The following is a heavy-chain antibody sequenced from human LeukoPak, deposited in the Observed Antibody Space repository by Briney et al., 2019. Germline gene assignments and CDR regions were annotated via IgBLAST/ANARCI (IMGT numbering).Heavy chain of an antibody. D-gene: IGHD6-19*01. CDR2: INPNSGGT. Sequence: RASVKVSCKASGYTFTGYYMHWVRQAPGQGLEWMGWINPNSGGTNYAQKFQGRVTMTRDTSISTAYMELSSLRSEDTAVYYCARERAVAEGMDVWGQGTTVTVSS. V-gene: IGHV1-2*02. J-gene: IGHJ6*02. CDR1: GYTFTGYY. CDR3: ARERAVAEGMDV.